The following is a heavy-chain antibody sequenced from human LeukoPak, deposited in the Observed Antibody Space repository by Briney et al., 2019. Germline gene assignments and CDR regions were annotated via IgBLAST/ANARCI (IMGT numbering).Heavy chain of an antibody. V-gene: IGHV4-59*08. CDR2: IYYSGST. CDR1: DVSISSYY. J-gene: IGHJ4*02. CDR3: ARLSTGWYYFDY. Sequence: PSETLSLTCTVSDVSISSYYWSWIRQPPGKGLEWIGYIYYSGSTDYNPSLKSRVTISVDTSKNQFSLRLSSVTAADTAVYYCARLSTGWYYFDYWGQGALVTVSS. D-gene: IGHD6-19*01.